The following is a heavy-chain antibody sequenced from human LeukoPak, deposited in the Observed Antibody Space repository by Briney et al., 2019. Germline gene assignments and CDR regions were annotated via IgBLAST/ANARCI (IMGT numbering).Heavy chain of an antibody. J-gene: IGHJ6*04. CDR3: ARDTLYIVATCYYYGMDV. Sequence: SETLSLTCTVSGGSVSSGSYYWSWLRPPPGKVLEWLGYIYYSGSTNYNPSLKSRVTISVDTSKNQFSLKLSSVTAADTAVYYCARDTLYIVATCYYYGMDVWGKGTTVTVSS. CDR1: GGSVSSGSYY. D-gene: IGHD5-12*01. CDR2: IYYSGST. V-gene: IGHV4-61*01.